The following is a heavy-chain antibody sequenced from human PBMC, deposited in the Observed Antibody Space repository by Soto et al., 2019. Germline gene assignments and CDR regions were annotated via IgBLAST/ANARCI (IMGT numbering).Heavy chain of an antibody. CDR1: GFTFSSYA. CDR2: ISGSGGST. D-gene: IGHD5-12*01. Sequence: GGSLRLSCAASGFTFSSYAMSWVRQAPGKGLEWVSAISGSGGSTYYADSVKGRFTISRDNSKNTLYLQMNSLRAEDTAVYYCANGYSGYDPANDAFDIWGQGTMVTVSS. CDR3: ANGYSGYDPANDAFDI. J-gene: IGHJ3*02. V-gene: IGHV3-23*01.